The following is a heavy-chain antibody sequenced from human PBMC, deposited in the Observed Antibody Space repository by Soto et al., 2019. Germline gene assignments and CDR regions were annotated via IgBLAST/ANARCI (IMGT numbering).Heavy chain of an antibody. V-gene: IGHV3-48*02. D-gene: IGHD4-17*01. Sequence: EVQLVESGGGLVQPGGSLRLSCVASGFIFSNYGLTWVCQAPGKGLEWVSHIGTSATATLYADSVRGRFTISRDNAKNSVYLQMNGLSDEDTAVYYCTRDPDGDLDFDYWGQGTLVTVSS. J-gene: IGHJ4*02. CDR2: IGTSATAT. CDR1: GFIFSNYG. CDR3: TRDPDGDLDFDY.